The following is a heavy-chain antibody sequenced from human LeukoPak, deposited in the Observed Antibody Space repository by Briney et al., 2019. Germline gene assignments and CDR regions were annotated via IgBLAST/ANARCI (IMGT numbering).Heavy chain of an antibody. J-gene: IGHJ3*02. CDR1: GYIFTNYW. CDR3: ARPDYYDVSDYQDI. D-gene: IGHD3-22*01. CDR2: IFPGDSDT. Sequence: GESLKISCKGSGYIFTNYWIVWVRQMPGKGLAWVGIIFPGDSDTKYSPSLEGQVNISADKSINTVYLQWTSLRASDTAMYYCARPDYYDVSDYQDIWGQGTMVTVSS. V-gene: IGHV5-51*01.